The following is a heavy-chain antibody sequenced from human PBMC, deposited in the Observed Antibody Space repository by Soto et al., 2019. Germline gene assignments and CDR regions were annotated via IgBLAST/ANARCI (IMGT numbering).Heavy chain of an antibody. D-gene: IGHD6-6*01. CDR3: AKDLTRQLAYWLDP. CDR1: GFSFTCYY. V-gene: IGHV1-2*02. CDR2: INAHSGGT. J-gene: IGHJ5*02. Sequence: ASVKVSCKASGFSFTCYYIHWLRQAPGQGLEWMVWINAHSGGTEYAQKFQGRVTLTRDTSIATAYLTLTSLTSDDTALYYCAKDLTRQLAYWLDPWGQGTQVTVSS.